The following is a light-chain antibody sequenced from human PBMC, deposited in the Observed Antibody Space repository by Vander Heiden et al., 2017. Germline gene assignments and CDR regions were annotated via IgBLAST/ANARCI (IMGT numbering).Light chain of an antibody. Sequence: EIQMTQSPSSLSASVGDRVTITCRASQSISSYLNCYQQKPGKAPKLLIYAASSLQSAVPSTFSGSRSRTDFTLTISRLLPEDFATSYCHLSDTTGYTFGPGTKLEIK. CDR1: QSISSY. V-gene: IGKV1-39*01. CDR2: AAS. CDR3: HLSDTTGYT. J-gene: IGKJ2*01.